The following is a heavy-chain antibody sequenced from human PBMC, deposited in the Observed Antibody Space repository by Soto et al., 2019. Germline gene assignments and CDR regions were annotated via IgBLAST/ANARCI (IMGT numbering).Heavy chain of an antibody. Sequence: PGGSLRLSCAASGFTVSSNYMSWVRQAPGKGLEWVSVIYSGGSTYYADSVKGRFTISRDNSKNTLYLQMNSLRAEDTAVYYCARDLLLESTAVGKYYYGMDVWGQGTTVTVSS. J-gene: IGHJ6*02. V-gene: IGHV3-53*01. CDR3: ARDLLLESTAVGKYYYGMDV. CDR2: IYSGGST. D-gene: IGHD1-1*01. CDR1: GFTVSSNY.